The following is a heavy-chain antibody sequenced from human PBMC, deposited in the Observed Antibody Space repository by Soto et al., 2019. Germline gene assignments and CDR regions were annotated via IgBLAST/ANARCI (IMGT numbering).Heavy chain of an antibody. CDR2: IIPIFGTA. V-gene: IGHV1-69*13. Sequence: ASVKVSCKASGGTFSSYAISWVRQAPGQGPEWMGGIIPIFGTANYAQKFQGRVTITADESTSTAYMELSSLRSEDTAVYYCARLAAPPHYYYYGMDVRGQGTTVTVSS. J-gene: IGHJ6*02. CDR3: ARLAAPPHYYYYGMDV. D-gene: IGHD6-6*01. CDR1: GGTFSSYA.